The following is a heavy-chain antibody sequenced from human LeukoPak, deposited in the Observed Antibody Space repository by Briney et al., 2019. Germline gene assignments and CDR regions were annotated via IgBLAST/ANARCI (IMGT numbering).Heavy chain of an antibody. D-gene: IGHD6-19*01. Sequence: LSLTCTVSGGSISSGGYYWSWVRQAPGKGLEWVAVIYRGGSTYYADFVKGRFTISRDNSKNTLFLQMNSLRAEDTAVFYCARSRLDAFDIWGQGTLVTVSS. CDR1: GGSISSGGYY. CDR2: IYRGGST. CDR3: ARSRLDAFDI. J-gene: IGHJ3*02. V-gene: IGHV3-53*01.